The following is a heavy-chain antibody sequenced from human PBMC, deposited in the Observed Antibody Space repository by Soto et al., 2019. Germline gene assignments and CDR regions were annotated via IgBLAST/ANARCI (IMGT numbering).Heavy chain of an antibody. Sequence: ASVKVSCKTSGYSFTDYAMHWVRQAPGQGLEWMGWIAADNGNTRYSQKFQGRVTITRDTSATAAYMELSSLRSEDTAVYYCAKGSRTWTPDYWGQGTLVTVSS. CDR1: GYSFTDYA. CDR2: IAADNGNT. D-gene: IGHD5-12*01. CDR3: AKGSRTWTPDY. V-gene: IGHV1-3*01. J-gene: IGHJ4*02.